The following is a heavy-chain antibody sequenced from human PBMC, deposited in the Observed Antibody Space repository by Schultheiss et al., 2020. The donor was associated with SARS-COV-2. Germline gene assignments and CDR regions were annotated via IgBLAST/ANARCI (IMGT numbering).Heavy chain of an antibody. D-gene: IGHD6-13*01. J-gene: IGHJ2*01. V-gene: IGHV1-2*06. CDR3: ARSAGIDWYFDL. CDR1: GYTFTGYY. Sequence: ASVKVSCKASGYTFTGYYMHWVRQAPGQGLEWMGRINPNSGGTNYAQKFQGRVTMTTDTSTSTAYMELSRLRSDDTAVYYCARSAGIDWYFDLWGRGTLVTVSS. CDR2: INPNSGGT.